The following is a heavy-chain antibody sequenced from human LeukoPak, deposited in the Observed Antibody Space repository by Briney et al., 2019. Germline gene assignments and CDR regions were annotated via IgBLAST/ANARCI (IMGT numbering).Heavy chain of an antibody. D-gene: IGHD4-17*01. Sequence: GGSLRLSCAASGFTFSSYEMNWARQAPGKGLEWVSYISSSGSTIYYADSVKGRFTISRDNSKDTLHLQMNSLRAEDTAVYYCAKGPNTVTISFFDYWGQGTLVTVSS. CDR3: AKGPNTVTISFFDY. CDR1: GFTFSSYE. CDR2: ISSSGSTI. J-gene: IGHJ4*02. V-gene: IGHV3-48*03.